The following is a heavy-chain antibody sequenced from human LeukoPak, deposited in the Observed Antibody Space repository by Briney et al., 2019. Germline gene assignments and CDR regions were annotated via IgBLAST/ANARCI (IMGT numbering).Heavy chain of an antibody. CDR3: ARAAAAGTIYFDY. Sequence: SETLSLTCTVSGGSISSSSYYWGWIRQPPGKGLEWIGRIYYSGSTYYNPSLKSRVTISVDTSKNQFSLKLSSVTAADTAVYYCARAAAAGTIYFDYWGQGTLVTVSS. CDR1: GGSISSSSYY. V-gene: IGHV4-39*07. D-gene: IGHD6-13*01. J-gene: IGHJ4*02. CDR2: IYYSGST.